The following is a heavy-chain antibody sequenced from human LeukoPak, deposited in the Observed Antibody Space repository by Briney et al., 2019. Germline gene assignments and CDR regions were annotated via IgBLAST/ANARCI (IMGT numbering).Heavy chain of an antibody. CDR1: GFTFSSYE. V-gene: IGHV3-48*03. D-gene: IGHD3-10*01. J-gene: IGHJ4*02. CDR3: ARELLWFGDRLSY. CDR2: ISSSGSTI. Sequence: GGSLRLSCAASGFTFSSYEMNWVRQAPGKGLEWVSYISSSGSTIYYADSVKGRFTISRDNAKNSLYLQMNSLRAEDTAVYYCARELLWFGDRLSYWGRGTLVTVSS.